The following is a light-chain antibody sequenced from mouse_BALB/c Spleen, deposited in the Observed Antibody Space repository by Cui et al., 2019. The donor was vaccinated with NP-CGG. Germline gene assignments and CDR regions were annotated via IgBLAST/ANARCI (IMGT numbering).Light chain of an antibody. J-gene: IGLJ1*01. CDR2: GTN. CDR1: TGAVTTSNY. CDR3: ALWYSNHWV. Sequence: QAVVTQGSALTTYPGETVTLTCRSSTGAVTTSNYANWVQEKPNHLFTGLIGGTNNRAPGVPARFSGSLIGDKAALTITGAQTEDEAIYFCALWYSNHWVFGGGTKLTVL. V-gene: IGLV1*01.